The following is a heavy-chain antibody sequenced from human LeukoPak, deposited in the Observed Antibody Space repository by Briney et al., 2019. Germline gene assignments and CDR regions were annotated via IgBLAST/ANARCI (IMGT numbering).Heavy chain of an antibody. D-gene: IGHD1-7*01. Sequence: PSETLSLTCTVSGGSISSHYWSWIRQPPGKGLEWIGYIYHSGSTNYNPSLKSRVTISVDTSKNQFSLKLSSVTAADTAVYYCARAGNWNYPFDYWGQRTLVTVSS. V-gene: IGHV4-59*11. CDR3: ARAGNWNYPFDY. CDR2: IYHSGST. J-gene: IGHJ4*02. CDR1: GGSISSHY.